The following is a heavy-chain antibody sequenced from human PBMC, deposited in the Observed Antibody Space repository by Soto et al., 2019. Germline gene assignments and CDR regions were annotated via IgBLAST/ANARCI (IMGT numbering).Heavy chain of an antibody. CDR2: ISYDGSNK. CDR3: ARPYDSSGYYPYNWFDP. D-gene: IGHD3-22*01. Sequence: QVQLVESGGGVVQPGRSLRLSCAASGFTFSSYAMHWVRQAPGKGLEWVAVISYDGSNKYYADSVKGRFTISRDNSKNTLYLQMSSLRAEDTAVYYCARPYDSSGYYPYNWFDPWGQGTLVTVSS. J-gene: IGHJ5*02. V-gene: IGHV3-30-3*01. CDR1: GFTFSSYA.